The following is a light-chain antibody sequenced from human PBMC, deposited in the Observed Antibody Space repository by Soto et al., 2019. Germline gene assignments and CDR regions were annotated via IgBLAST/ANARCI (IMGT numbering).Light chain of an antibody. CDR1: QSLLHSNGYNY. CDR2: LGS. CDR3: VEDLRTART. J-gene: IGKJ1*01. V-gene: IGKV2-28*01. Sequence: DLVMTQSPLSLPVTPGEPASISCRSSQSLLHSNGYNYLDWYLQKPGQSPQLLIYLGSNRASGVPDKFSGSGSGTDITLKISRVEAEDVGVYYCVEDLRTARTFGQGTKVEIK.